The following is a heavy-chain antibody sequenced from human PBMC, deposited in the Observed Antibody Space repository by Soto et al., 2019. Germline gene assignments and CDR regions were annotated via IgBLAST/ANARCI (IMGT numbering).Heavy chain of an antibody. CDR3: ASLVYSSGCYYFDY. J-gene: IGHJ4*02. CDR1: GVSINRGDYY. V-gene: IGHV4-30-4*01. Sequence: QVRLQESGPKLVRPSQTLSLTCSVSGVSINRGDYYWSWIRQSPGRGLEWIGSIYYNGDTNYNPSLGSRVTMSVDTSKNQFSLQMTSVTAADTAVYYCASLVYSSGCYYFDYWGPGTLVTVSS. D-gene: IGHD3-10*01. CDR2: IYYNGDT.